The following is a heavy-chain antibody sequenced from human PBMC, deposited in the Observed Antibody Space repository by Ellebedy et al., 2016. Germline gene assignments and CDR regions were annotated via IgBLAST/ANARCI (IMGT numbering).Heavy chain of an antibody. CDR3: ARGGGRYFDWFIPPNWFDP. V-gene: IGHV1-8*01. CDR2: MNPNSGNT. D-gene: IGHD3-9*01. CDR1: GYTFTSYD. Sequence: ASVKVSCXASGYTFTSYDINWVRQATGQGLEWMGWMNPNSGNTGYAQKFQGRVTMTRNTSISTAYMELSSLRSEDTAVYYCARGGGRYFDWFIPPNWFDPWGQGTLVTVSS. J-gene: IGHJ5*02.